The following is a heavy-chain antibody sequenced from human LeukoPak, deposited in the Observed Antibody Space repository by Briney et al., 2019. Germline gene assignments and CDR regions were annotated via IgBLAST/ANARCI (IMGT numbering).Heavy chain of an antibody. CDR3: AREVLTYSFDY. CDR1: GFTFSSYS. CDR2: ISSSSSTI. V-gene: IGHV3-48*01. Sequence: PGGSLRLSCAASGFTFSSYSMNWVRQAPGKGLEWVSYISSSSSTIYYADSVKGRFTISRDNAKNSLYLQVNSLRAEDTAVYYCAREVLTYSFDYWGQGTLVTVSS. J-gene: IGHJ4*02. D-gene: IGHD3-10*01.